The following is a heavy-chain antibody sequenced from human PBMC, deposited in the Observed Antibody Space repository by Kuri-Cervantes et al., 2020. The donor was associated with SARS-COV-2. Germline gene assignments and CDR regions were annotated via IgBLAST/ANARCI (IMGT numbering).Heavy chain of an antibody. J-gene: IGHJ4*02. Sequence: GESLKISCAASGFTFSSYGMHWVRQAPGKGLEWVAVIWYDGSNKYYADSVKGRFTISRDNSKNTLYLQMNSLRAEDTAVYYCARVKEYSSSSYIDYWGQGTRVTCAS. CDR2: IWYDGSNK. V-gene: IGHV3-33*01. CDR1: GFTFSSYG. CDR3: ARVKEYSSSSYIDY. D-gene: IGHD6-6*01.